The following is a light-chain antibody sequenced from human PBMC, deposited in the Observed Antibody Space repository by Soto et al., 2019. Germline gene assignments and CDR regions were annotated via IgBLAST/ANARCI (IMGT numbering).Light chain of an antibody. Sequence: DIQMPQSPSTLSASVGDRVTITCRASQSISRWLAWYRQKPGKAPELLIYKASNLESGVPSRFSGSGSGTEFTLTISSLQPDDFATYYCKQYDTYWTFGQGTKVEIK. CDR1: QSISRW. CDR2: KAS. V-gene: IGKV1-5*03. J-gene: IGKJ1*01. CDR3: KQYDTYWT.